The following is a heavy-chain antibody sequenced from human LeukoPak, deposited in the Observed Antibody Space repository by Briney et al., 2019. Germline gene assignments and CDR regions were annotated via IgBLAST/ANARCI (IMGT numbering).Heavy chain of an antibody. Sequence: PGGSLRLSCAASGFTFSGFSLTWVRQAPGKGLEWISNIRPSGSHMYYAASVKGRFTISRDSATNSLYLQMNNLKVDDSAVYFCVRDFNWAFDSWGQGTLVTVSS. V-gene: IGHV3-48*01. CDR2: IRPSGSHM. J-gene: IGHJ4*02. CDR1: GFTFSGFS. CDR3: VRDFNWAFDS. D-gene: IGHD7-27*01.